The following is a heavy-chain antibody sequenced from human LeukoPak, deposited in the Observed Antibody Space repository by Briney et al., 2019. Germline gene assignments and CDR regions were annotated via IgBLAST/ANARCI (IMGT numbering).Heavy chain of an antibody. Sequence: PSETPSLPCTVPGGPTNRYYWRRIRQPPGEGLEGIGYIHYDGSSNYNPSLKSRVTISVDTSKNQFSLNLSSVTAADTAVYYCARDSSTYYPLHDGFDIWGQGTMVTVSS. CDR1: GGPTNRYY. J-gene: IGHJ3*02. CDR3: ARDSSTYYPLHDGFDI. D-gene: IGHD3-22*01. CDR2: IHYDGSS. V-gene: IGHV4-59*01.